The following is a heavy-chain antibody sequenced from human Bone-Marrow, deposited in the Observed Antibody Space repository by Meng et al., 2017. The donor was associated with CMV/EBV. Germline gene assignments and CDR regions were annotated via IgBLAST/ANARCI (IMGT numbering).Heavy chain of an antibody. Sequence: ASVKVSCKASGYTFTDYYIHWVRQAPGQGLEWMGWINPNSGGTNYPQKFQGRVTMTRDTSISTAYMELRRLRSDDTAVFYYARWDPAKNAFDIWGQGTRVTVSS. CDR3: ARWDPAKNAFDI. CDR1: GYTFTDYY. J-gene: IGHJ3*02. D-gene: IGHD1-26*01. V-gene: IGHV1-2*02. CDR2: INPNSGGT.